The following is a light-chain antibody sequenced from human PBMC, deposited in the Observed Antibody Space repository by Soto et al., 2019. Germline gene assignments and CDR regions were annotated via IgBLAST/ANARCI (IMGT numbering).Light chain of an antibody. CDR2: DAS. J-gene: IGKJ1*01. CDR1: QSISTY. CDR3: QQRSNWPRT. Sequence: DIVLTQSPSTLSVSPGERATLSCRASQSISTYLAWYQQKPGQAPRLLIYDASNRATGIPARFSGSGSETDFTLTISSLEPEDFALYYCQQRSNWPRTFAQGTKVDI. V-gene: IGKV3-11*01.